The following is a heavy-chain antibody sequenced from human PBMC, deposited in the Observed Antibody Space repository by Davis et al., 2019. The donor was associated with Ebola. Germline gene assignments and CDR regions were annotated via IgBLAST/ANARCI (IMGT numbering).Heavy chain of an antibody. J-gene: IGHJ5*02. CDR2: TYYTSKWHN. D-gene: IGHD6-19*01. Sequence: PSETLSLTCDISGDSVSSNSGAWNWIRQSPSRGLEWLGRTYYTSKWHNDYGESVKSRITINPDTSKNLFSLQLSSVTPEDTAVYYCASGWLRGRFDPWGQGTLVTVSS. CDR1: GDSVSSNSGA. CDR3: ASGWLRGRFDP. V-gene: IGHV6-1*01.